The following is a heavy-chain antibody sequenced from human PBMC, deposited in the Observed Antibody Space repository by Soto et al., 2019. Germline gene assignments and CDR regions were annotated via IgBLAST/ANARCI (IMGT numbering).Heavy chain of an antibody. CDR1: GYTFMNYA. CDR2: IHAGSGDT. Sequence: QVHFVQSGAEVKQPGASVKVSCKASGYTFMNYALHWVRQAPGQSIEWMGWIHAGSGDTRYSEKFQDRVTFTRDTSXNXXYMELSSLISEDTAVYYCAKKCGYSYVAHADYFDFWGQGSLVIVSS. D-gene: IGHD1-1*01. V-gene: IGHV1-3*01. J-gene: IGHJ4*02. CDR3: AKKCGYSYVAHADYFDF.